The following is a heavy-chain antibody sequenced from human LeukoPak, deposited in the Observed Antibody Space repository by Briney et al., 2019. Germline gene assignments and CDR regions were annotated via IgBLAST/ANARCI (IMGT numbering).Heavy chain of an antibody. J-gene: IGHJ3*02. Sequence: SETLSLTCTVSGASISSDYWNWIRQPPGKGLEWIGHVYHSGSTNYNPSLKSRVTISVDTSKNQFSLKLSSVTAADTAVYYCASEPYDSSGYYLFRDAFDIWGQGTMVTVSS. CDR3: ASEPYDSSGYYLFRDAFDI. D-gene: IGHD3-22*01. CDR2: VYHSGST. V-gene: IGHV4-59*12. CDR1: GASISSDY.